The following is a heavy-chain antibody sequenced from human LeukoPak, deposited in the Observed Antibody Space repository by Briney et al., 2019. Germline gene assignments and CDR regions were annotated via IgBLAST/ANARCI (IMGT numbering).Heavy chain of an antibody. J-gene: IGHJ3*02. Sequence: SVKVSCKASGGTFSSYAISWVRQAPGQGLEWMGRIIPIFGIANYAQKFQGRVTITADKSTSTAYTELSSLRSEDTAVYYCARGCGGDCKGAFDIWGQGTMVTVSS. CDR1: GGTFSSYA. V-gene: IGHV1-69*04. CDR2: IIPIFGIA. CDR3: ARGCGGDCKGAFDI. D-gene: IGHD2-21*02.